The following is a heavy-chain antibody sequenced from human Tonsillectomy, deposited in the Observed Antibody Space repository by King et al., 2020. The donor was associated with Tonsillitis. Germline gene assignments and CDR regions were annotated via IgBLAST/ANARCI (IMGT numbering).Heavy chain of an antibody. CDR3: ARVRDGDITMAV. V-gene: IGHV1-2*04. Sequence: VQLVESGAEVKKPGASVKVSCKASGYTFTGYYMHWVRQAPGQGLEWMGWINPKSGGTNYAQKFQDWVTMTRDTSISTAYMELSRLRSDDTAVYYCARVRDGDITMAVWGQGTTVTVSS. CDR1: GYTFTGYY. D-gene: IGHD2-21*01. J-gene: IGHJ6*02. CDR2: INPKSGGT.